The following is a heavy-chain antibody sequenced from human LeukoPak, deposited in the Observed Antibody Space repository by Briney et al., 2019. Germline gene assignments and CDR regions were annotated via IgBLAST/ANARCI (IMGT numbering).Heavy chain of an antibody. CDR3: AGMTMIRGGQNPFVDY. J-gene: IGHJ4*02. CDR1: GLTFSSYA. Sequence: GGSLRLSCVTSGLTFSSYAMYWVRQSPGKGLEWVCFIQNDGTVKLYADSVKGRFTISRDNSKNTLYLQMNSLSVQDTAVYYCAGMTMIRGGQNPFVDYWGQGTLVTVSS. D-gene: IGHD3-10*01. V-gene: IGHV3-30*02. CDR2: IQNDGTVK.